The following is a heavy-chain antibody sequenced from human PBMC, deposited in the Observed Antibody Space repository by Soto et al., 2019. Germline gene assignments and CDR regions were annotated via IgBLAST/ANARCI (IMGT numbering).Heavy chain of an antibody. CDR3: VRGRYVHAFDY. CDR2: IYYSGNT. Sequence: SETLSLTCTVSGGSISYYYWGLIRQPPGKGLEWIGSIYYSGNTHYNPSLKSRVTISVDTSMNQFSLNLGSVTDVDSAVYYCVRGRYVHAFDYWGQGDLVTVSS. D-gene: IGHD3-16*01. V-gene: IGHV4-59*01. CDR1: GGSISYYY. J-gene: IGHJ4*02.